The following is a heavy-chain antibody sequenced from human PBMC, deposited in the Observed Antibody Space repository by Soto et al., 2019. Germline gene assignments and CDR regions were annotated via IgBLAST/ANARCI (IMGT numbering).Heavy chain of an antibody. V-gene: IGHV1-8*01. J-gene: IGHJ4*02. CDR1: GYSFTGYD. Sequence: QAQLVQSGAEVKKPGASVKVSCKASGYSFTGYDINWVRQATGQGLEWMGWMNPNSGNTGYAQNCQGRVTMTRDNSITTAYMELTSLRDDDSAVYYCAGEKVGTTRINFWGKGTLVTVSS. CDR3: AGEKVGTTRINF. CDR2: MNPNSGNT. D-gene: IGHD1-26*01.